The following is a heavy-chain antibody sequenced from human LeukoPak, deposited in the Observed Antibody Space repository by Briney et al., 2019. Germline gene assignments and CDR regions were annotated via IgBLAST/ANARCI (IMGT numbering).Heavy chain of an antibody. D-gene: IGHD3-10*01. CDR3: ATKNFGDLYRHDDPFNM. J-gene: IGHJ3*02. Sequence: ASVKVSCKASGGTLSNNVVSWVRQAPGQGLEWMGDIIPVFGTTNYAQKFQGRVTISADRSTSTAYMEVSSLKSEDTAVYYCATKNFGDLYRHDDPFNMWGQGTTVTVSS. V-gene: IGHV1-69*06. CDR1: GGTLSNNV. CDR2: IIPVFGTT.